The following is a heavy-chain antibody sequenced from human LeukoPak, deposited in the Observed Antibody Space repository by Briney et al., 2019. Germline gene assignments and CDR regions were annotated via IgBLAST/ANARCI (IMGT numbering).Heavy chain of an antibody. CDR3: ARVYNWNYRGLDY. V-gene: IGHV3-30*04. Sequence: GGSLRLSCAASGFTFSSYAMHWVRQAPGKGLEWVAVISYDGSNKYYADSAKGRFTISRDNSKNTLYLQMNSLRAEDTAMYYCARVYNWNYRGLDYWGQGTLVTVSS. CDR2: ISYDGSNK. D-gene: IGHD1-7*01. CDR1: GFTFSSYA. J-gene: IGHJ4*02.